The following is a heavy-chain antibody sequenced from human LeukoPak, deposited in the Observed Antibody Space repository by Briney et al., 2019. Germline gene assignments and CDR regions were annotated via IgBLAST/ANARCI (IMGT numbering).Heavy chain of an antibody. CDR2: IYYSGST. Sequence: PSETLSLTCTVSGGSISSYYWSWIRQPPGKGIEGIGYIYYSGSTNYNPSLTSRGTISVETSKNQYSLKLSSVTAAGTAVYYCARGLTTYYDRSGDDYWGQGTLVTVSS. V-gene: IGHV4-59*01. CDR1: GGSISSYY. J-gene: IGHJ4*02. D-gene: IGHD3-22*01. CDR3: ARGLTTYYDRSGDDY.